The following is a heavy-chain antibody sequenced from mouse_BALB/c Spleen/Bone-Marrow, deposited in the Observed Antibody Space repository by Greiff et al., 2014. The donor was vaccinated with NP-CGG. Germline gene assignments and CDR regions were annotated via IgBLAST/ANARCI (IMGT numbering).Heavy chain of an antibody. CDR3: ARSLYGYDWYFDV. Sequence: VQLKQSGPELVKPGASVKMSCKASGYTFTSYVMHWVKQKPGLGLEWIGYINPYNDDTEYNEKFKGKATLTSDKSSSTAYMERSSLTSEDSAVFYCARSLYGYDWYFDVWGAGTTVTVSS. CDR1: GYTFTSYV. D-gene: IGHD2-2*01. V-gene: IGHV1-14*01. J-gene: IGHJ1*01. CDR2: INPYNDDT.